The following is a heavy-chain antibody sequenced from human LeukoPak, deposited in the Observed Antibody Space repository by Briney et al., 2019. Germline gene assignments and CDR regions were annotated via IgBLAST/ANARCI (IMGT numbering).Heavy chain of an antibody. CDR3: ARGEYSSSAYYYYYYMDV. CDR2: FIPIFGTA. D-gene: IGHD6-6*01. J-gene: IGHJ6*03. CDR1: GGTFSSYA. Sequence: ASVKVSCKASGGTFSSYAISWVRQAPGQGLEWMGGFIPIFGTANYAQKFQGRVTITTDESTSTAYMELSSLRSEDTAVYYCARGEYSSSAYYYYYYMDVWGKGTTVTVSS. V-gene: IGHV1-69*05.